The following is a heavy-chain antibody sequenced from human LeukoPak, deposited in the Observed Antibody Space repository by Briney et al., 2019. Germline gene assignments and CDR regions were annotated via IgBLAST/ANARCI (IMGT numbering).Heavy chain of an antibody. J-gene: IGHJ4*02. D-gene: IGHD4-17*01. CDR3: ARVLRPTVTTGAGDY. CDR2: ISSSSSYI. Sequence: PGGSLRLSCAASGFTFSSYSMNWVRQAPGKGLEWVSSISSSSSYIYYADSVKGRFTISRDNAKNSLYLQMNSLRAEDTAVYYCARVLRPTVTTGAGDYWGQGTLVTVSS. CDR1: GFTFSSYS. V-gene: IGHV3-21*01.